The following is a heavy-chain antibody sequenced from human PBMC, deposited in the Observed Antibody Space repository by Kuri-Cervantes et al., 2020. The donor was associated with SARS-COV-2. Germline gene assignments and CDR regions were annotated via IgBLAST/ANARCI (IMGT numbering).Heavy chain of an antibody. V-gene: IGHV3-23*01. CDR1: GFTFSSYA. D-gene: IGHD1-1*01. CDR3: VRDGDHWNFDY. CDR2: ISGSGGSK. Sequence: LSLTCAASGFTFSSYAISWVRQAPGKGLEWVSAISGSGGSKYYADSVKGRFTISRDNSKNMLFMQMNSLSAEDTAVYYCVRDGDHWNFDYWGQGTLV. J-gene: IGHJ4*02.